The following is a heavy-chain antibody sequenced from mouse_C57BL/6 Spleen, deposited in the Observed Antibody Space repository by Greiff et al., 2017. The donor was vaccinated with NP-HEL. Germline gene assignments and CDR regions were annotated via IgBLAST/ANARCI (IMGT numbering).Heavy chain of an antibody. CDR1: GYAFSSYW. J-gene: IGHJ2*01. V-gene: IGHV1-80*01. Sequence: VKLMESGAELVKPGASVKISCKASGYAFSSYWMNWVKQRPGKGLEWIGQIYPGDGDTNYNGKFKGKATLTADKSSSTAYMQLSSLTSEDSAVYFCARWPQLAPFDYWGQGTTLTVSS. CDR3: ARWPQLAPFDY. CDR2: IYPGDGDT. D-gene: IGHD4-1*02.